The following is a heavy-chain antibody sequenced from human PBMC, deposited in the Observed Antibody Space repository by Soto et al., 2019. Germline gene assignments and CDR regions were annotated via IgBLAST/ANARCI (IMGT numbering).Heavy chain of an antibody. CDR2: IDPSAGST. J-gene: IGHJ4*02. Sequence: GASVKVSCKASGYTLTSFYMHWMRQAPGQGLEWMGVIDPSAGSTTYAQKFKGRVRMTRDTFTSTVFMELNSLRAEDTAVYYCATTVTTVDYWGQGTLVTVSS. CDR3: ATTVTTVDY. D-gene: IGHD4-17*01. V-gene: IGHV1-46*01. CDR1: GYTLTSFY.